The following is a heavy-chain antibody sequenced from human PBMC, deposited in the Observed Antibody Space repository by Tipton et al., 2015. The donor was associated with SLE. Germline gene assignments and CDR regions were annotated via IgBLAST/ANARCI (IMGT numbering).Heavy chain of an antibody. CDR3: ASGKLSYGGGDN. J-gene: IGHJ4*02. CDR2: TSHSGRT. Sequence: TLSLTCAFYGGALSDYFWAWIRQRPGKGPEWIGQTSHSGRTSYKPSLRSRVTISVDTSKMQFSLRLNAVTAADTAVDYCASGKLSYGGGDNWGQGTLVTVSS. D-gene: IGHD3-10*01. V-gene: IGHV4-34*01. CDR1: GGALSDYF.